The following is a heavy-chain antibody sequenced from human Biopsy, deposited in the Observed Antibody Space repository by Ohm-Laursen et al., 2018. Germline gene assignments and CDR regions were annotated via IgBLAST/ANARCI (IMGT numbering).Heavy chain of an antibody. CDR1: GFSVSSYD. Sequence: GSLRLSCAPSGFSVSSYDMNRVRQAPGKGLEWFSYISETSSHIYDADSVRGGFTVARDIAKNSLYLQLNSLRVEDTAVYYCARDSSRRAREGGMDVWGQGTTATVSS. CDR2: ISETSSHI. D-gene: IGHD6-6*01. CDR3: ARDSSRRAREGGMDV. J-gene: IGHJ6*02. V-gene: IGHV3-21*01.